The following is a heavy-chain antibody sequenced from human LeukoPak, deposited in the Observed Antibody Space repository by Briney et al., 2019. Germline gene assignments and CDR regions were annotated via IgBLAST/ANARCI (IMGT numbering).Heavy chain of an antibody. Sequence: ASVKVSCKASGYPFTTYGIDWVRQAPGQGLEWMGWISAYNANTEYAQKFQGRVTLTTDTSTNTAYMELRSLTSDDTAVYYCARWRTFWGNAFDIWGQGTMVTVSS. CDR3: ARWRTFWGNAFDI. D-gene: IGHD3-16*01. J-gene: IGHJ3*02. CDR1: GYPFTTYG. V-gene: IGHV1-18*01. CDR2: ISAYNANT.